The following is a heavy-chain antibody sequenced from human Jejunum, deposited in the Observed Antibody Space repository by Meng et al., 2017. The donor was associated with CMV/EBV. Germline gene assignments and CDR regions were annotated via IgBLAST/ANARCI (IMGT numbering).Heavy chain of an antibody. CDR1: GFTFSDYE. D-gene: IGHD2-8*01. J-gene: IGHJ4*02. CDR2: ISSSSNTV. Sequence: SGFTFSDYEMNWVRQAPGKGLEWIAYISSSSNTVYYADSVRGRFTISRDNSKNTLYLQMNSLRAEDTAVYYCARGRLTGYFDYWGQGTLVTVSS. V-gene: IGHV3-48*03. CDR3: ARGRLTGYFDY.